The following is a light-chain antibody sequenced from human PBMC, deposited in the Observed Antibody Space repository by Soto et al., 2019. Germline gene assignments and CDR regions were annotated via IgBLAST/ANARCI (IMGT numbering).Light chain of an antibody. J-gene: IGLJ1*01. CDR3: CSFADSSAYV. Sequence: QSVLTQPASVSGSPGQSITISCTGTSSDVGNYNLVSWYQQHQGKAPKLIIYEDTKRPSGVSNRLSGSKSGNTASLTISGLQAEDESDYYCCSFADSSAYVFGTGTQLTVL. V-gene: IGLV2-23*01. CDR2: EDT. CDR1: SSDVGNYNL.